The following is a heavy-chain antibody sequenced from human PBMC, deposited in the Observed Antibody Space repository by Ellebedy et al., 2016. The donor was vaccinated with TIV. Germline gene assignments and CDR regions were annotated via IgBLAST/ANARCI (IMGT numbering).Heavy chain of an antibody. Sequence: SETLSLXXTVSGGSISSYYWSWIRQPPGKGLEWIGYIYYSGSTNYNPSLKSRVTISVDTSKNRFSLKLSSVTAADTAVYYCARAATPSTPVDYWGQGTLVTVSS. CDR2: IYYSGST. V-gene: IGHV4-59*01. CDR3: ARAATPSTPVDY. J-gene: IGHJ4*02. D-gene: IGHD2-15*01. CDR1: GGSISSYY.